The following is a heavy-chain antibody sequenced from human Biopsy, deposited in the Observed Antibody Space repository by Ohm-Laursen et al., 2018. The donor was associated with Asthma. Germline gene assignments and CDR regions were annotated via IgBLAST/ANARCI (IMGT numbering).Heavy chain of an antibody. J-gene: IGHJ2*01. V-gene: IGHV4-61*01. CDR2: ISYSGST. Sequence: PSETLSLTCTASGGSVSSGSYYWSWIRQPPGKGLAWVSYISYSGSTDYNPSLKSRLTISMDTSKNQFSLKLSSVTAADTAVYYCARVPTTLRYFDLWGRGTLVTVSS. D-gene: IGHD2-15*01. CDR1: GGSVSSGSYY. CDR3: ARVPTTLRYFDL.